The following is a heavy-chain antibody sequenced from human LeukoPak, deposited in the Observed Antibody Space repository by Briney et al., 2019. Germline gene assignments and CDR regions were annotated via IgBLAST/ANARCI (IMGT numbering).Heavy chain of an antibody. J-gene: IGHJ5*02. Sequence: SETLSLTCTVSGGSISSYYWSWIRQPAGKGLEWIGRIYTSGSTNYNPSLKSRVTMSVDTSKNQFSLKLSSVTAADTAVYYCARERYDILTGYEVSWFDPWGQGTLVTVSS. CDR3: ARERYDILTGYEVSWFDP. CDR1: GGSISSYY. CDR2: IYTSGST. D-gene: IGHD3-9*01. V-gene: IGHV4-4*07.